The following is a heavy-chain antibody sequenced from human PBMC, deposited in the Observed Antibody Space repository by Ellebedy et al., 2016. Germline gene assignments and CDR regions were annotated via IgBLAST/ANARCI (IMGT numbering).Heavy chain of an antibody. CDR2: ISWDGGST. CDR1: GFTFDYYT. D-gene: IGHD3-16*02. CDR3: ARDLGGFLGFDS. Sequence: GESLKISCAASGFTFDYYTINWVRQAPGKGLEWVSLISWDGGSTFYADSVKGRFTISSDESKNTVFLQMNSLRAEDTATYYCARDLGGFLGFDSWGQGTVVTVSS. V-gene: IGHV3-43*01. J-gene: IGHJ4*02.